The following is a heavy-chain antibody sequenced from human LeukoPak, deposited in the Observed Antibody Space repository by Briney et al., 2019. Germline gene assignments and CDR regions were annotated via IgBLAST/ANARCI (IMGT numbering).Heavy chain of an antibody. D-gene: IGHD2-2*01. CDR3: ARGIVVVPAAIPGY. CDR1: VYTFTDYY. J-gene: IGHJ4*02. V-gene: IGHV1-2*02. CDR2: INPNSGGT. Sequence: ASVKVSCKASVYTFTDYYMHWVRQAAGQGLAGMGWINPNSGGTNYEQKFQDRVTMTRDTSISTAYMELSRLRSDDTAVYYCARGIVVVPAAIPGYWGQGTLVTVS.